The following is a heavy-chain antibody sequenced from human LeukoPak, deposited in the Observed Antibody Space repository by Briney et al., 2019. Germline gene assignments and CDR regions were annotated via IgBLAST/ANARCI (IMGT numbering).Heavy chain of an antibody. Sequence: SVRVSCKASGGTFSSYAISWVRQAPGQGLEWMRGIIPIFGTANYAQKFQGRVTITTDESTSTAYMELSSLRSEDTAVYYCARGGTMVRGVYYMDVWGKGTTVTVSS. CDR3: ARGGTMVRGVYYMDV. D-gene: IGHD3-10*01. V-gene: IGHV1-69*05. CDR1: GGTFSSYA. CDR2: IIPIFGTA. J-gene: IGHJ6*03.